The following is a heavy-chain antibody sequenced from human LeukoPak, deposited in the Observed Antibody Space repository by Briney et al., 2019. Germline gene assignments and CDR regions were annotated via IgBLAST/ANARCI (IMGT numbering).Heavy chain of an antibody. D-gene: IGHD3-3*01. Sequence: GGSLRLSCEASGFTFDTFWMSWVRQAPGKGLEWVAVISYDGSNKYYADSVKGRFTISRDNSKNTLYLQMNSLRAEDTAVYYCARDSPHDFWSGYCDYWGQGTLVTVSS. CDR3: ARDSPHDFWSGYCDY. J-gene: IGHJ4*02. V-gene: IGHV3-30*03. CDR2: ISYDGSNK. CDR1: GFTFDTFW.